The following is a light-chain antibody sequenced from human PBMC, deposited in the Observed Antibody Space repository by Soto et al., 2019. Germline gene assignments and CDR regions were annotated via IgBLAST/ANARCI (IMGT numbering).Light chain of an antibody. CDR2: LGS. J-gene: IGKJ1*01. Sequence: VMTQSPLSLPVTPGEPVSISCRSSQSLLHSNGYNYLDWYLQKPGQSPQLLIYLGSNRASGVPDRFSGSGSGTDLTLKISRVEAEDVGVYYCMQALQTPRTFGQGTKVEIK. CDR1: QSLLHSNGYNY. V-gene: IGKV2-28*01. CDR3: MQALQTPRT.